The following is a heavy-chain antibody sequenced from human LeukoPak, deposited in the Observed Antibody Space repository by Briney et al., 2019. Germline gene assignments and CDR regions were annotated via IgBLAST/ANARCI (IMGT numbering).Heavy chain of an antibody. Sequence: PGGSLRLSCAASGFTFSSYAMNWVRQAPGKGLEWVSGMSGSGVSPYYADSVKGRFTMSRDNSKNTLYLQMNSLRAEDTAEYYCAKANSPYYYDSSGYSTFDYWGQGTPVTVSS. J-gene: IGHJ4*02. CDR2: MSGSGVSP. D-gene: IGHD3-22*01. CDR1: GFTFSSYA. CDR3: AKANSPYYYDSSGYSTFDY. V-gene: IGHV3-23*01.